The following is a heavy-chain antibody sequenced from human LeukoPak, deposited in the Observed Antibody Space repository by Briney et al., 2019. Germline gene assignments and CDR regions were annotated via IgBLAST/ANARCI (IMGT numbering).Heavy chain of an antibody. CDR1: GGTFSSYA. CDR2: IIPIFGTA. V-gene: IGHV1-69*13. D-gene: IGHD5-12*01. CDR3: ASPALYSGYDLVAFDI. Sequence: GASVKVSCKASGGTFSSYAISWVRQAPGQGLEWMGGIIPIFGTANYAQKFQGRVTITADESTSTAYMELSSLRSEDTAVYYCASPALYSGYDLVAFDIWGQGTMVTVSS. J-gene: IGHJ3*02.